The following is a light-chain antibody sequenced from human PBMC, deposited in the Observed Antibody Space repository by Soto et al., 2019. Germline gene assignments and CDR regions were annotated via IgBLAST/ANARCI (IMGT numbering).Light chain of an antibody. Sequence: QSVLTQPPSASGSPGQSVTIPCTGTSSDVGGYNYVSWYQQHPGKAPKLMIYEVSKRPSGVPDRFSGSKSGNTASLTVSGLQAEDEADYYCNSYADSNKFVFGSGTKVTVL. J-gene: IGLJ1*01. V-gene: IGLV2-8*01. CDR2: EVS. CDR3: NSYADSNKFV. CDR1: SSDVGGYNY.